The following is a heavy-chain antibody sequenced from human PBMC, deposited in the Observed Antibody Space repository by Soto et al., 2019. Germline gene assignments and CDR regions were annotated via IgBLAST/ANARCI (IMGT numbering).Heavy chain of an antibody. D-gene: IGHD1-20*01. CDR3: ARDPPITSDYAMDV. CDR2: TYTTGST. CDR1: GFAVSSSY. J-gene: IGHJ6*02. Sequence: EVQLVETGGDLIQSGGSLRLSCAASGFAVSSSYMMWVRQAPGKGLECISVTYTTGSTRYAESVKGRFTVSRDDSKNTVYLQMNSLSAVDTSVYYCARDPPITSDYAMDVWGQGTTVIVSS. V-gene: IGHV3-53*02.